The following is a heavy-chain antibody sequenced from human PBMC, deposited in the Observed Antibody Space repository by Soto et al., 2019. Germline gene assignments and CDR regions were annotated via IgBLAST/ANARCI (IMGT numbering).Heavy chain of an antibody. CDR3: ESVGYTYGFDY. Sequence: PSETLTLTCAVYGGSFSGYYWHWIRQAPGKGLDWVAEINHSGSTNYNPSLKSRVTTSLDTPKNQFSLKLSSVTAADTAVYYCESVGYTYGFDYWGQGTLVTVSS. V-gene: IGHV4-34*01. J-gene: IGHJ4*02. CDR1: GGSFSGYY. CDR2: INHSGST. D-gene: IGHD5-18*01.